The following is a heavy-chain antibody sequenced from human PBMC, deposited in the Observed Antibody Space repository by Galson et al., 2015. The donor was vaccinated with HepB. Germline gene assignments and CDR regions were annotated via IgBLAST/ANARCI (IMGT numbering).Heavy chain of an antibody. J-gene: IGHJ4*02. Sequence: SLRLSCAASGFTFSTSGMHWVRQAPGKGLEWVAFISYDGRDKCYADSVKGRFTISRDNSKNTLYLQMNSVRAEDTAVYYCAREGGGSGYSSPDYWGQGTLVTVPS. CDR1: GFTFSTSG. CDR2: ISYDGRDK. V-gene: IGHV3-30*03. CDR3: AREGGGSGYSSPDY. D-gene: IGHD5-12*01.